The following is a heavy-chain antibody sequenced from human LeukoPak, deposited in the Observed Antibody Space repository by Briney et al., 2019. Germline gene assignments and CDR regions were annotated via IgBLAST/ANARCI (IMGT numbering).Heavy chain of an antibody. CDR2: ISGSGGNT. V-gene: IGHV3-23*01. J-gene: IGHJ4*02. D-gene: IGHD5-18*01. CDR3: AKVSRQLGYVFDY. Sequence: GGSLRLSCAASGFTFSSYAMSWVRQAPGKGLEWVSAISGSGGNTYYADSVKGRFTISRDNPKNTLYLQMNSLRAEDTAVYYCAKVSRQLGYVFDYWGQGTLVTVSS. CDR1: GFTFSSYA.